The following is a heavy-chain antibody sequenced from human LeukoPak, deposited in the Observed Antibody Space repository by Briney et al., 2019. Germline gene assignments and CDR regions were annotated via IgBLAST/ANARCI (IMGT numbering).Heavy chain of an antibody. CDR2: ISGSGGST. D-gene: IGHD3-3*01. J-gene: IGHJ4*02. CDR3: AKGSVYDFWSGYSRHLNY. V-gene: IGHV3-23*01. CDR1: GFTFSSYA. Sequence: GGSLRLSCAASGFTFSSYAMSWVRQAPGKGLEWVSAISGSGGSTYYADSVKGRFTISRDNSKNTLYLQMNSLRAEDTAAYYCAKGSVYDFWSGYSRHLNYWGQGTPVTVSS.